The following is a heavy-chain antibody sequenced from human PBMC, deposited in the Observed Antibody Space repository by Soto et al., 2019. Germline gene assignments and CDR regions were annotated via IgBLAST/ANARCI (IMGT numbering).Heavy chain of an antibody. J-gene: IGHJ4*02. CDR3: ARIPRVMITFGGVIARDFDY. CDR1: GGSISSSSYY. D-gene: IGHD3-16*02. V-gene: IGHV4-39*01. Sequence: SETLSLTCTVSGGSISSSSYYWGWTRQPPGKGLEWIGSIYYSGSTYYNPSLKSRVTISVDTSKNQFSLRLSSVTAADTAVYYCARIPRVMITFGGVIARDFDYWGQGTLVTVSS. CDR2: IYYSGST.